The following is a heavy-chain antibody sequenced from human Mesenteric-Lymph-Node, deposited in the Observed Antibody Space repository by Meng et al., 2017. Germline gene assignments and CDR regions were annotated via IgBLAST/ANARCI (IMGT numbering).Heavy chain of an antibody. CDR1: GGSISSYY. J-gene: IGHJ3*01. D-gene: IGHD5-18*01. V-gene: IGHV4-4*07. CDR3: ARSLGWIHDAFDF. Sequence: SETLSLTCTVSGGSISSYYWSWIRQPAGKGLEWIGRIYTSGSTNYNPSLKSRVTISIDTSRNQFSLKLSSVTAADTAVYYCARSLGWIHDAFDFWGQGTMVTVSS. CDR2: IYTSGST.